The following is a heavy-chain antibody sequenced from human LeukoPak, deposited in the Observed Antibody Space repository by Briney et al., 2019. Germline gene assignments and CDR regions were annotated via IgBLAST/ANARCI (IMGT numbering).Heavy chain of an antibody. CDR1: GYTLTELS. V-gene: IGHV1-69*05. Sequence: GASVKVSCKVSGYTLTELSMHWVRQAPGKGLEWMGGIIPIFGTANYAQKFQGRVTITTDESTSTAYMELSSLRSEDTAVYYCARVRRYCSSTSCYRGYYYYYMDVWGKGTTVTVSS. CDR2: IIPIFGTA. CDR3: ARVRRYCSSTSCYRGYYYYYMDV. D-gene: IGHD2-2*01. J-gene: IGHJ6*03.